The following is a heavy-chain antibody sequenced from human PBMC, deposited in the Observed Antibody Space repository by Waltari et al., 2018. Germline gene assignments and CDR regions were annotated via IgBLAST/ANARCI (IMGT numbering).Heavy chain of an antibody. V-gene: IGHV4-34*01. CDR1: GGSFSGYY. J-gene: IGHJ4*02. CDR3: ARGRRVITSYYFDY. D-gene: IGHD3-22*01. Sequence: QVQLQQWGAGLLKPSETLSLTCAVYGGSFSGYYWSWIRQPPGKGLEWIGEINHSGSTNHSPVLKIRVTISVDTSKNQFSLKLSSVTAADTAVYYCARGRRVITSYYFDYWGQGTLVTVSS. CDR2: INHSGST.